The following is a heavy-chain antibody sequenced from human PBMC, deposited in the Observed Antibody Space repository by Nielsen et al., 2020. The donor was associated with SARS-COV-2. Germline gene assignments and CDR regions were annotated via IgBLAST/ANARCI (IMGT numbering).Heavy chain of an antibody. CDR1: GFSFDTYW. CDR2: INPDSIST. J-gene: IGHJ6*04. CDR3: AGQNGKDYYF. Sequence: GESLKISCAASGFSFDTYWMHWVRQSPGKGLVWLARINPDSISTTYAHSVEGRFTISRDNTKNTVYLQMNRLSVEDSAMYYCAGQNGKDYYFWGKGTTVSVSS. D-gene: IGHD1-26*01. V-gene: IGHV3-74*01.